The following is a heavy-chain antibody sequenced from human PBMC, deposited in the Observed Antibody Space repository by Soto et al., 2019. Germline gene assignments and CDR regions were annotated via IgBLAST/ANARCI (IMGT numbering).Heavy chain of an antibody. J-gene: IGHJ4*02. V-gene: IGHV4-59*01. CDR3: ARVVVVNDTIEEFDY. Sequence: QVQLQASGPGLVTPSASLSLPCTVSGGSISRYYWSWIRQPPGKGLEWIGYIYSSGCTNYNPSLKSRVTIAVDTSKNQFSLELSSVTAADTAVYYCARVVVVNDTIEEFDYWGQGTLVTVSS. D-gene: IGHD2-21*01. CDR2: IYSSGCT. CDR1: GGSISRYY.